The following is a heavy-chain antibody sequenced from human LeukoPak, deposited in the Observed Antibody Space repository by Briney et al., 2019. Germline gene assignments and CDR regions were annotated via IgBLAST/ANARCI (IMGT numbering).Heavy chain of an antibody. CDR3: ARGLLPINWYFDL. J-gene: IGHJ2*01. CDR1: GFTFSSYW. Sequence: GGSLRLSCAASGFTFSSYWMSWVRQAPGKGLEWVAVLSFDEKNYYYADSVKGRFTISRDNSKNTLYLQMNSLRAEDTAVYYCARGLLPINWYFDLWGRGTLVTVSS. V-gene: IGHV3-30*03. CDR2: LSFDEKNY.